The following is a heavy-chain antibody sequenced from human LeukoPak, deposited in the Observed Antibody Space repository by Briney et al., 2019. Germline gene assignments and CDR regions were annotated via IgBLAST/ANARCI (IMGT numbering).Heavy chain of an antibody. Sequence: GESLKISCKGSGYSFINYWIGWVRQMPGKGLEWMGIIYPGDSDIRYSPSFQGQVTISADKSISTAYLQWSSLKASDTAMYYCARHRGRSYGNFDYWGQGTLVTVSS. J-gene: IGHJ4*02. CDR3: ARHRGRSYGNFDY. CDR1: GYSFINYW. CDR2: IYPGDSDI. V-gene: IGHV5-51*01. D-gene: IGHD5-18*01.